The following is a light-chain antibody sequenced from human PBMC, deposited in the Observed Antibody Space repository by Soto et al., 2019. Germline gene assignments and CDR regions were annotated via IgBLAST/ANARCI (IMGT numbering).Light chain of an antibody. Sequence: EIVLTQSPATLSLSPGERATHSCRASQSVSSYLAWYQQKPGQAPRLLIYVASNRAAGIPARFSGSGFGTDFTLTISSLEPEDFAVYYCQQRSNWPSYTFGQGTKLEIK. CDR3: QQRSNWPSYT. V-gene: IGKV3-11*01. J-gene: IGKJ2*01. CDR1: QSVSSY. CDR2: VAS.